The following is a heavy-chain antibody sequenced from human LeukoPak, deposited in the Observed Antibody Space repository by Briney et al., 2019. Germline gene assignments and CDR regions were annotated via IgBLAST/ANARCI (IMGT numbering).Heavy chain of an antibody. V-gene: IGHV4-39*07. CDR1: GGSIGGSSYY. CDR2: IWYSGFT. Sequence: PSETLSLTCTVSGGSIGGSSYYWGWIRQPPGKGLEWIGYIWYSGFTYYNPSLKSRVTISVDTSKDQFFLQLSSVTAADTAMYYCARVRDWFAPWAREPWSPSPQ. J-gene: IGHJ5*02. CDR3: ARVRDWFAP. D-gene: IGHD4/OR15-4a*01.